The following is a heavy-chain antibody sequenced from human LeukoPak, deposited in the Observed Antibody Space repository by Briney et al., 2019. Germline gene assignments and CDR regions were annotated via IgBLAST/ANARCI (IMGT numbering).Heavy chain of an antibody. CDR2: FDPEDGET. J-gene: IGHJ3*02. D-gene: IGHD4-17*01. CDR3: ATRRLADYGDYGGGPGAFDI. Sequence: ASVKVSCKASGYTFTSYGISWVRQAPGKGLEWMGGFDPEDGETIYAQKFQGRVTMTEDTSTDTAYMELSSLRSEDTAVYYCATRRLADYGDYGGGPGAFDIWGQGTMVTVSS. CDR1: GYTFTSYG. V-gene: IGHV1-24*01.